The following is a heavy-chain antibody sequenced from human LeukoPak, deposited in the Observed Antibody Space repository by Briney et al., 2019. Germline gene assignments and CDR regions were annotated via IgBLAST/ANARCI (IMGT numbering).Heavy chain of an antibody. CDR3: ARAPITSPFYFDY. CDR2: INWSGGST. Sequence: GGSLRLSCTASGFAFDEHVMSWVRQVPGKGLEWVSGINWSGGSTGYADPLRDRFTISRDNAKNSLYLQMDSLRAEDTALYYCARAPITSPFYFDYWGQGTLVTVSS. J-gene: IGHJ4*02. V-gene: IGHV3-20*04. D-gene: IGHD2-2*01. CDR1: GFAFDEHV.